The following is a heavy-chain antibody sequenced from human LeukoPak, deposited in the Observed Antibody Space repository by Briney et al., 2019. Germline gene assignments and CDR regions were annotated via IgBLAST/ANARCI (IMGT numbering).Heavy chain of an antibody. CDR1: GGSISSSSYY. CDR3: ARFYYDSSGYIPLGFDP. Sequence: PSETLSLTCTVSGGSISSSSYYWGWIRQPPGKGLEWIGYIYYSGSTYYNPSLKSRVTISVDTSKNQFSLKLSSVTAADTAVYYCARFYYDSSGYIPLGFDPWGQGTLVTVSS. D-gene: IGHD3-22*01. J-gene: IGHJ5*02. V-gene: IGHV4-30-4*08. CDR2: IYYSGST.